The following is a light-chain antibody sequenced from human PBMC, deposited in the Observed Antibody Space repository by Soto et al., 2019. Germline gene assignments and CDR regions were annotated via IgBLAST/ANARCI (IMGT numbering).Light chain of an antibody. CDR3: QQLNSYPIT. CDR1: QDIYSY. V-gene: IGKV1-9*01. Sequence: DIQLTQSPSFLSASVGDRVTITCRASQDIYSYLAWYQQKPGKAPKLLIYAASTLQSGVPSRFSGSGSGTEFTLTISSLQPEDFATYYCQQLNSYPITFGQGTRLEIK. CDR2: AAS. J-gene: IGKJ5*01.